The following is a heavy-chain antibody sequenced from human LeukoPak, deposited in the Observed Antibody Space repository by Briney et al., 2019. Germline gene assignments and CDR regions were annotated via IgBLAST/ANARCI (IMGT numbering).Heavy chain of an antibody. V-gene: IGHV4-31*11. CDR2: IYYNGNT. CDR3: ARDPQLGIGRPSDDFDI. Sequence: SETLSLTCAVYGGSFSGYYWSWIRQHLGKGLEWLGYIYYNGNTYYNPSLKGRVTISLDTSKKQFSLTVRSVTAADTAIYYCARDPQLGIGRPSDDFDIWGQGTMVTVSS. CDR1: GGSFSGYY. J-gene: IGHJ3*02. D-gene: IGHD7-27*01.